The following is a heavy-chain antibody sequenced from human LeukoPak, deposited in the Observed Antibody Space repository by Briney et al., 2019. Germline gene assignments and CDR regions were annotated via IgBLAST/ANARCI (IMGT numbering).Heavy chain of an antibody. CDR3: ARAGLPPEYYDFWSGTGYFDY. J-gene: IGHJ4*02. Sequence: SETLSLTCTVSGGSISSHCWSWIRQPPGKGLEWIGYIYYSGSTNYNPSLKSRVTISVDTSKNQFSLKLSSVTAADTAVYYCARAGLPPEYYDFWSGTGYFDYWGQGTLVTVSS. CDR2: IYYSGST. CDR1: GGSISSHC. V-gene: IGHV4-59*11. D-gene: IGHD3-3*01.